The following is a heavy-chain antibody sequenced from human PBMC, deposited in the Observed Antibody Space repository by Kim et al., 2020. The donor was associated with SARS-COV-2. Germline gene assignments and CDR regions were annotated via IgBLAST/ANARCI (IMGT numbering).Heavy chain of an antibody. V-gene: IGHV4-61*02. J-gene: IGHJ3*02. CDR1: GGSISSGSYY. Sequence: SETLSLTCTVSGGSISSGSYYWSWIRQPAGKGLEWIGRIYTSGSTNYNPSLKSRATISVDTSKNQFSLKLSSVTAADTAVYYCARVIADRDSWSNRAFDIWGQGTMVTVSS. CDR2: IYTSGST. D-gene: IGHD3-3*01. CDR3: ARVIADRDSWSNRAFDI.